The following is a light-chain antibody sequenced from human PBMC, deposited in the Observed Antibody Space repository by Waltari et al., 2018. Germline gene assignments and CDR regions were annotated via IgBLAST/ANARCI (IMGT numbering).Light chain of an antibody. V-gene: IGKV3-11*01. CDR2: GAS. J-gene: IGKJ2*02. CDR1: QTVGNS. CDR3: QQRSISCT. Sequence: ILLPQSPDTLSLPPGERATLSCWASQTVGNSLAWYQHKPGQPPRLLIYGASNRATGIPARFSGSGSGTEFTLTINSLEPEDSAVYYCQQRSISCTFGQGTRLEI.